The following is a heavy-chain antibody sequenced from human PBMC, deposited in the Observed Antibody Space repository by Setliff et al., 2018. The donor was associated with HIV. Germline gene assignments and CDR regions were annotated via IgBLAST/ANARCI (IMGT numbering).Heavy chain of an antibody. CDR2: IDTNTGNP. CDR1: GYTFTNYA. V-gene: IGHV7-4-1*02. J-gene: IGHJ4*02. D-gene: IGHD4-17*01. Sequence: ASVKVSCKASGYTFTNYAMNWLRQAPGQGLEWMGWIDTNTGNPTYAQGFTGRFVFSLDTSVSTAFLQISTLKAEDTAVYYCARLSPYDDYLLFQYWGQGTQVTVSS. CDR3: ARLSPYDDYLLFQY.